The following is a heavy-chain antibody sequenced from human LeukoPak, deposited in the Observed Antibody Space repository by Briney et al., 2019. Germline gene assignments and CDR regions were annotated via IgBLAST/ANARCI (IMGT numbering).Heavy chain of an antibody. CDR2: IRYDGSNK. D-gene: IGHD5-24*01. Sequence: GGSLRLSCAASGFIFSTYGMHWVRQAPGQGLEWVAFIRYDGSNKYYADSVKGRFTIFRDNSKNTLYLQMNSLRSEDTAVYYCARLATHGDYWGQGTLVTVSS. J-gene: IGHJ4*02. CDR1: GFIFSTYG. V-gene: IGHV3-30*02. CDR3: ARLATHGDY.